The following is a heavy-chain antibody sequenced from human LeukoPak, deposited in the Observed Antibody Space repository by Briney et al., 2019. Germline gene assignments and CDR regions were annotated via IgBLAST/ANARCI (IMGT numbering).Heavy chain of an antibody. CDR3: ARDKRDIVVVPAQPTGMDV. Sequence: PSETLSLTCSVSGGSVSSGISYWSWIRQPPGEGLEWIAYISDSGGSDHNPSLRGRVTISLDTSKNQFSLRLTSVTAADTAVYYCARDKRDIVVVPAQPTGMDVWGQGTTVTVSS. CDR2: ISDSGGS. V-gene: IGHV4-61*01. J-gene: IGHJ6*02. CDR1: GGSVSSGISY. D-gene: IGHD2-2*01.